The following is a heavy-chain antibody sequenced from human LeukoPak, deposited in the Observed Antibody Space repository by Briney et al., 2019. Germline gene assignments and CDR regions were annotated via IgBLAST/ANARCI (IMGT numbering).Heavy chain of an antibody. CDR2: IKSNTDGGTT. Sequence: GGPLRLPCAASGFPFNNAWLSGLGQPPGKGLEGVGRIKSNTDGGTTDYAAPVKGRFTISRDDSKNTLYLQMNSLKTEDTAVYYCTTGWDRVPAAFHHYYYYMDVWGKGTTVTVSS. J-gene: IGHJ6*03. CDR1: GFPFNNAW. D-gene: IGHD2-2*01. V-gene: IGHV3-15*01. CDR3: TTGWDRVPAAFHHYYYYMDV.